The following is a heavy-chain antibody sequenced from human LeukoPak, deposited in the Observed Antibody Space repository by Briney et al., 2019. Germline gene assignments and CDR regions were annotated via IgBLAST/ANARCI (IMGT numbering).Heavy chain of an antibody. D-gene: IGHD3-10*01. CDR3: ARDRREVSYYGSGTFKFGENYFDY. V-gene: IGHV1-2*02. CDR2: INPNRGGT. CDR1: GYTFTGHY. Sequence: EASVKVSCKASGYTFTGHYMHWVRQAPGQGLEWMGWINPNRGGTNFAQKFQGRVTMTRDTSITTAYMELSRLRSDDTAVYYCARDRREVSYYGSGTFKFGENYFDYWGQGTLLTVSS. J-gene: IGHJ4*02.